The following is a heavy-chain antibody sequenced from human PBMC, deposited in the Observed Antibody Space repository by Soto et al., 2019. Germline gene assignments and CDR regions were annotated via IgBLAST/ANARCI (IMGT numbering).Heavy chain of an antibody. CDR1: GFTFSSYA. Sequence: GGSLRLSCAASGFTFSSYAMSWVRQAPGKGLEWVSAISGSGGSTYYADSVKGRFTISRDNSKNTLYLQMNSLRAEDTAVYYCARLAVDYDSSGPHYGMDVWGQGTTVTVSS. J-gene: IGHJ6*02. D-gene: IGHD3-22*01. CDR2: ISGSGGST. CDR3: ARLAVDYDSSGPHYGMDV. V-gene: IGHV3-23*01.